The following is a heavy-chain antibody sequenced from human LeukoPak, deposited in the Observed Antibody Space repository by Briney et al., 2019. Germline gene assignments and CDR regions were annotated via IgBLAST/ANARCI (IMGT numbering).Heavy chain of an antibody. V-gene: IGHV5-51*01. CDR1: GYSFTTHW. Sequence: GESLKISCKGSGYSFTTHWIGWVRQMPGKGLECMGVIYAGDSDTRYSPSFQGQVTISADKSISTAYLQWSSLKASDTAMYYCATHMARGLYYFDYWGQGTLVTVSS. CDR2: IYAGDSDT. D-gene: IGHD5-24*01. J-gene: IGHJ4*02. CDR3: ATHMARGLYYFDY.